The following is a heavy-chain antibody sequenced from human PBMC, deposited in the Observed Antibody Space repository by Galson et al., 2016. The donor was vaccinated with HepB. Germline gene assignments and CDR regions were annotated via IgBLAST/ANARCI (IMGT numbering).Heavy chain of an antibody. Sequence: QSGAEVKKPGESLRISCKVSGYTFIFYWMSWVRQMHGKGLEWMGNFDPTDSYTNYSPSFKGHVTLSTDRSTNTAYLQWNGLKASDTAMYYCARHEYTTSSHFDYRGQGTLVIVSS. CDR1: GYTFIFYW. CDR3: ARHEYTTSSHFDY. CDR2: FDPTDSYT. J-gene: IGHJ4*02. D-gene: IGHD6-6*01. V-gene: IGHV5-10-1*01.